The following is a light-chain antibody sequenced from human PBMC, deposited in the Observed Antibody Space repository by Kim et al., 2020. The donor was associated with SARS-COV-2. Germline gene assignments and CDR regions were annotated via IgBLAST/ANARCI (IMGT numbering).Light chain of an antibody. Sequence: DIQMTQSPSFLSASVGDRVTITCRASQGISNYLAWYQQKPGKVPKLLIYAASALQSGVPSRFSGSGSGTDFTLTISSLQPEDVATYYCQKYNSAPPIFTFGPGTKVDIK. J-gene: IGKJ3*01. CDR1: QGISNY. CDR3: QKYNSAPPIFT. V-gene: IGKV1-27*01. CDR2: AAS.